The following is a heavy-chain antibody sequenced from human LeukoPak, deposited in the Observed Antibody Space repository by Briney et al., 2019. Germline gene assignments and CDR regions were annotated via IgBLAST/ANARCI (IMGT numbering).Heavy chain of an antibody. CDR2: ISGSGGST. J-gene: IGHJ4*02. Sequence: GGSLRLSCAASGFTFSSYAMSWVRQAPGKGLEWVSAISGSGGSTYYADSVKGRFTISRDNSKNTLYLQMNSLRAEDTAVYYCAKSSDSNGYYYGDYYFDYWGQGTLVTVSS. D-gene: IGHD3-22*01. CDR1: GFTFSSYA. V-gene: IGHV3-23*01. CDR3: AKSSDSNGYYYGDYYFDY.